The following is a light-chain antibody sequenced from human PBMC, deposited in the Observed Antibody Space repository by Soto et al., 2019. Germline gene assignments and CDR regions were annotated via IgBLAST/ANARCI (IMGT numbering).Light chain of an antibody. Sequence: GERATLSCRTSQSVSKYFAWYQQKPGRAPRLLIYDASSRATGIPARFIGSGSGTDFTLTISSLEPEDFAIYYCQQRSNWPITFGQGTRLEIK. CDR2: DAS. CDR3: QQRSNWPIT. V-gene: IGKV3-11*01. CDR1: QSVSKY. J-gene: IGKJ5*01.